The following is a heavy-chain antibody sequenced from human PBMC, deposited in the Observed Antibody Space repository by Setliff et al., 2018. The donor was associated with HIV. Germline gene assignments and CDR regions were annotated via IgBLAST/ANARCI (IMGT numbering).Heavy chain of an antibody. J-gene: IGHJ4*02. D-gene: IGHD2-2*01. CDR2: MNPNSGNT. Sequence: ASVKVSCKASGYTSTTYDINWVRRATGQGLEWMGWMNPNSGNTGYAQKFQGRFTMTRNTSISTAYMELSSLRSDDTAVYYCARIPARAAAAYCSSTNCQGGFDQWGQGTLVTVSS. V-gene: IGHV1-8*02. CDR1: GYTSTTYD. CDR3: ARIPARAAAAYCSSTNCQGGFDQ.